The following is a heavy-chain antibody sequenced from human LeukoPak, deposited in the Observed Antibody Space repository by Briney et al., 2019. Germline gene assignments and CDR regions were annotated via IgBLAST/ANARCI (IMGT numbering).Heavy chain of an antibody. CDR2: VIPIFGTA. V-gene: IGHV1-69*13. J-gene: IGHJ6*03. CDR3: ARHIVVVPAAMGRPYYYYYMDV. CDR1: GGTFSSDA. Sequence: EASVKVSCKASGGTFSSDAISWVRQAPGQGLEWMGGVIPIFGTANYAQKFQGRVTITADESTSTAYMELSSLRSEDTAVYYCARHIVVVPAAMGRPYYYYYMDVWGKGTTVTVSS. D-gene: IGHD2-2*01.